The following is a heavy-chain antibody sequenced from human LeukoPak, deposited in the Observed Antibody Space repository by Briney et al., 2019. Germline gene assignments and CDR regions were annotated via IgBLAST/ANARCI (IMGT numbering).Heavy chain of an antibody. D-gene: IGHD6-6*01. CDR2: IKQDGSQR. J-gene: IGHJ4*02. Sequence: GGSLRLSCAASGFTFSDYWMAWVRQAPGKGPEWVANIKQDGSQRYYVDSVRGRFTISRDNAKNSLFLQMNGLRAEDTAVYYCARRGGSSSRRSPIDYWGQGTLVTVSS. CDR3: ARRGGSSSRRSPIDY. CDR1: GFTFSDYW. V-gene: IGHV3-7*01.